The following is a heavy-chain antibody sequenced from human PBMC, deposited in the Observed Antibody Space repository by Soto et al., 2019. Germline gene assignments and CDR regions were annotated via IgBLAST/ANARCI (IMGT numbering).Heavy chain of an antibody. CDR1: GGTFSDFT. CDR3: ARYWSAGTLYGAFDI. Sequence: QVQLVQSGSEVKKPGSSVKVSCKASGGTFSDFTLSWLRQAPVRGLEWMGGIIPMIGATNNAQKLKGRLTINADTSTGTVYMELNSLRSDDTAVYYCARYWSAGTLYGAFDIWGQGTEVTVSP. J-gene: IGHJ3*02. D-gene: IGHD2-15*01. CDR2: IIPMIGAT. V-gene: IGHV1-69*06.